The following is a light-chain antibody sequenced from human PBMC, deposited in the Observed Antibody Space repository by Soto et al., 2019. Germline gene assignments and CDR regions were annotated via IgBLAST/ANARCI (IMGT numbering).Light chain of an antibody. V-gene: IGLV2-14*01. CDR2: EVS. J-gene: IGLJ1*01. CDR1: SSDVGGYNY. CDR3: SSYTSSSTGYV. Sequence: QFVLTQPASVSGSPGQSITISCTGTSSDVGGYNYVSWYQQHPGKAPKLMIYEVSNRPSGVSNRFSGSKSGNTASLTISGLQAEDEADYYCSSYTSSSTGYVFGTGTKLTVL.